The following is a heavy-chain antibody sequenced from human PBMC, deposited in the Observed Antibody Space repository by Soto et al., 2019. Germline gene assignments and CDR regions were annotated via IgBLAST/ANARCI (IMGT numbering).Heavy chain of an antibody. Sequence: QVQLVESGGGVVQPEKSLRLSCAASGFTFSDYYMSWIRQAPGKGLEWVSYISSSGSTIYYADSVKGRFTISRDNAKNSLYLQMNSLRAEDTAVYYCAREESGNYYDSSDYGMDVWGQGTTVTVSS. J-gene: IGHJ6*02. D-gene: IGHD3-22*01. CDR1: GFTFSDYY. CDR3: AREESGNYYDSSDYGMDV. CDR2: ISSSGSTI. V-gene: IGHV3-11*01.